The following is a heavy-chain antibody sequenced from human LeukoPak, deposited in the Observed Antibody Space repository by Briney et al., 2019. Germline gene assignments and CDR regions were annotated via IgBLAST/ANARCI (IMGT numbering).Heavy chain of an antibody. CDR3: ARTAYSGYGGALAY. CDR1: GFTFSSYS. CDR2: ISSSSSTI. J-gene: IGHJ4*02. V-gene: IGHV3-48*01. Sequence: GGSLRLSCAASGFTFSSYSMNWVRQAPGKGLEWVSYISSSSSTIYYADSVKGRFTISRDNSKNTLYLQMNSLRAEDTAVYYCARTAYSGYGGALAYWGQGTLVTVSS. D-gene: IGHD5-12*01.